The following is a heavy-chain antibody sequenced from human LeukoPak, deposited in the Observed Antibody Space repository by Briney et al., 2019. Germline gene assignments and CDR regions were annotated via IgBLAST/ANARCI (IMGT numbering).Heavy chain of an antibody. Sequence: GGSLRLSCAASGFTLTSYAMYWVRQAPGKGLEWVSAISGSGAGTYYADSVKRRFTISRGNSKNTLYLQMNSLRAEDTAVYYCAKGSGVVVIAAIPFDYWGQGNLGAVFS. CDR3: AKGSGVVVIAAIPFDY. CDR1: GFTLTSYA. J-gene: IGHJ4*02. D-gene: IGHD2-15*01. V-gene: IGHV3-23*01. CDR2: ISGSGAGT.